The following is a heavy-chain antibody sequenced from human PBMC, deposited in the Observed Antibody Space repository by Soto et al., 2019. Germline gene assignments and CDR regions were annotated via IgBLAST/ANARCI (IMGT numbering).Heavy chain of an antibody. Sequence: QVQLVQSGAEVKKPGSSVKVSCKASGGTFSSYAISWVRQAPGQGLEWMGGIIPIFGTANYAQKFQGRVTITADESASTAYMELSSLRSEDTAVYYCARDKQGIGWNHHAFDYWGQGTLVTVSS. CDR1: GGTFSSYA. V-gene: IGHV1-69*01. CDR3: ARDKQGIGWNHHAFDY. J-gene: IGHJ4*02. D-gene: IGHD1-1*01. CDR2: IIPIFGTA.